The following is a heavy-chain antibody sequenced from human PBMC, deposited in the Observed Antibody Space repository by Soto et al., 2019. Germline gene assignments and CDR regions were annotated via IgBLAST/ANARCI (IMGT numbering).Heavy chain of an antibody. J-gene: IGHJ4*02. CDR3: ARVSSVGGIAAAGPSGYFDY. CDR2: INPNSGGT. V-gene: IGHV1-2*04. CDR1: GYTFTCYY. D-gene: IGHD6-13*01. Sequence: GASVKVSCKASGYTFTCYYMHWVRQAPGQGLEWMGWINPNSGGTNYAQRFQGWVTMTRDTSISTAYMELSRLRSDDTAVYYCARVSSVGGIAAAGPSGYFDYWGQGTLVTVSS.